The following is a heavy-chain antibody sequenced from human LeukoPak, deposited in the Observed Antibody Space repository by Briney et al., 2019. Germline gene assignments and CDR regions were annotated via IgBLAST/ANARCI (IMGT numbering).Heavy chain of an antibody. CDR3: AKKYGRGTTSGPATSMDV. Sequence: QTGGSLRLSCAASGFTFSSYAMSWVRQAPGKGLEWVSAISGGDGSTYYADSVKGRFTISRDNSKNTLYLQMNSLRAEDTAVYYCAKKYGRGTTSGPATSMDVWGQGTTVTVSS. V-gene: IGHV3-23*01. D-gene: IGHD3-10*02. CDR1: GFTFSSYA. CDR2: ISGGDGST. J-gene: IGHJ6*02.